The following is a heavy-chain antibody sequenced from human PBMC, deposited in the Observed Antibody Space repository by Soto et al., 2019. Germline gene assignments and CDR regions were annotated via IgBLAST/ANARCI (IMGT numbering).Heavy chain of an antibody. J-gene: IGHJ4*02. CDR3: ATPLDIAAAGPFDY. D-gene: IGHD6-13*01. V-gene: IGHV4-61*01. CDR2: IFYSGST. Sequence: SETLSLTCSVSGVSISSANYFWTWIRQPPGRGLEWIGHIFYSGSTNYNPSLKSRVTISVDTSKNQFSLKLSSVTAADTAVYYCATPLDIAAAGPFDYWGQGTLVTVSS. CDR1: GVSISSANYF.